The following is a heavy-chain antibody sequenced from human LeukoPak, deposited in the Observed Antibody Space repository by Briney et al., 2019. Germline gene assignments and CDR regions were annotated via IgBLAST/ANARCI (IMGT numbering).Heavy chain of an antibody. V-gene: IGHV3-23*01. D-gene: IGHD3-22*01. CDR1: GLTFSNYA. CDR3: AKTTGVVVNYLDY. CDR2: ISGSGHYT. Sequence: GGSLSHSCAASGLTFSNYALSWVRQAPGKGLEWVSTISGSGHYTYYADSVKGRFTISRDNSKNTLYLQMSGLRAEDTAIYYCAKTTGVVVNYLDYWGQGPLVTVSS. J-gene: IGHJ4*02.